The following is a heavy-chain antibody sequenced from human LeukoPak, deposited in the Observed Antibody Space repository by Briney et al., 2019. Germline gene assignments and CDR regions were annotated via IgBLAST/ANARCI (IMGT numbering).Heavy chain of an antibody. Sequence: GESLKISCKGSGYSFTSYWIGWVRQMPGKGLEWMGIIYPGDSDTRYSPSFQGQVTISADKSISTAYLQWSSLKASDTAMYYCARLTVSKTYYYSYGMDVWGQGTTVTVSS. CDR2: IYPGDSDT. D-gene: IGHD2-8*01. J-gene: IGHJ6*02. V-gene: IGHV5-51*01. CDR3: ARLTVSKTYYYSYGMDV. CDR1: GYSFTSYW.